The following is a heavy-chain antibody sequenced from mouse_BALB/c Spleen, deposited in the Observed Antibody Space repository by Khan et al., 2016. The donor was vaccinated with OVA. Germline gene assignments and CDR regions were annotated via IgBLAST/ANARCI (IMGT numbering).Heavy chain of an antibody. D-gene: IGHD1-2*01. Sequence: VQLQESGAELARPGASVKLSCKASGYTFTDYYINWVKQRTGQGLEWIGEISPGSGDTYYNEKFKGKATLTADKSSSTVYMQLSSLTAEAYAFYFCARRNYFGYTFAYWGQGTLVTVSA. CDR3: ARRNYFGYTFAY. J-gene: IGHJ3*01. CDR1: GYTFTDYY. V-gene: IGHV1-77*01. CDR2: ISPGSGDT.